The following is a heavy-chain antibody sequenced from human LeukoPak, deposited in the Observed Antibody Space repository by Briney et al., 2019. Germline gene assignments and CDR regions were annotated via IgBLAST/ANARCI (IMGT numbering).Heavy chain of an antibody. CDR3: ARGIVVVPAAIEDNWFDP. Sequence: SVKVSCKASGGTFSSYAISWVRQAPGQGLEWMGGIIPIFGTANYAQKFQGRVTITTDESTSTAYMELSSLRSEDTAAYYCARGIVVVPAAIEDNWFDPWGQGTLVTVSS. V-gene: IGHV1-69*05. J-gene: IGHJ5*02. CDR2: IIPIFGTA. D-gene: IGHD2-2*02. CDR1: GGTFSSYA.